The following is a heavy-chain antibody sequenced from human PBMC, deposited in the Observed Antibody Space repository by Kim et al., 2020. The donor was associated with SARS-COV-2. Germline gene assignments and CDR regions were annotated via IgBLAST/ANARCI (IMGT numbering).Heavy chain of an antibody. J-gene: IGHJ4*02. V-gene: IGHV3-30*18. D-gene: IGHD3-10*01. Sequence: GGSLRLSCAASGFTFSTYGMHWVRQAPGKGLEWVAVISYEGTNKYHADYVQGRFTISRDNSKNTLYLQMNSLRVEDTAVYYCAKDGLNYYGSGRSDYFDYWGQGTLVPVSS. CDR1: GFTFSTYG. CDR3: AKDGLNYYGSGRSDYFDY. CDR2: ISYEGTNK.